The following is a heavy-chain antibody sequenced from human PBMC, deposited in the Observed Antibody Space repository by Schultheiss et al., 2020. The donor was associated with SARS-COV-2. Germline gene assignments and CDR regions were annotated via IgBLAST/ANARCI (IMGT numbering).Heavy chain of an antibody. Sequence: SETLSLTCTVSGGSISSSSYYWGWIRQPPGKGLEWIGYIYYSGSTYYNPSLKSRVTISVDTSKNQFSLKLSSVTAADTAVYYCARGGKYQRMDVWGKGTTVTVSS. CDR3: ARGGKYQRMDV. J-gene: IGHJ6*04. D-gene: IGHD2-2*01. CDR1: GGSISSSSYY. CDR2: IYYSGST. V-gene: IGHV4-39*07.